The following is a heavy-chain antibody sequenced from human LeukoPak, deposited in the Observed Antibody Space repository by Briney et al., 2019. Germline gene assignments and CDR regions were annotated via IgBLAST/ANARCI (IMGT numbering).Heavy chain of an antibody. Sequence: KPSETLSLTCTVSGDSIRTNNYYWGWVRQPPGEGLDWIGSISYGGATYYNPSLKSRVTISLDTSKRQFSLKLTSVTAADTAVYYCARDETLFWFYYWGQGALVTVSS. CDR3: ARDETLFWFYY. V-gene: IGHV4-39*07. J-gene: IGHJ4*02. CDR1: GDSIRTNNYY. CDR2: ISYGGAT. D-gene: IGHD3-3*01.